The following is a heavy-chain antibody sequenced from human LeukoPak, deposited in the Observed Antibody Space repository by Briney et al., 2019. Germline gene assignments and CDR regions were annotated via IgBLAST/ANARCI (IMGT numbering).Heavy chain of an antibody. D-gene: IGHD3-16*01. CDR3: ARASGGGEDYFDY. CDR2: INSDGSST. Sequence: PGGSLRLSCAASGFTFSSYWMHWVRQAPGKGLVWVSRINSDGSSTRYADSVKGRFTISRDNAKNSLYLQMNSLRAEDTAVYYCARASGGGEDYFDYWGQGTLVTVSS. V-gene: IGHV3-74*01. J-gene: IGHJ4*02. CDR1: GFTFSSYW.